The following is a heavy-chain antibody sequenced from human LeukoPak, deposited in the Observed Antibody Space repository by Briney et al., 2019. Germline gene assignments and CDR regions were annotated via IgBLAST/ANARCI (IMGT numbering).Heavy chain of an antibody. CDR3: ARVPAAAGYSYGYEYFDY. CDR2: INSDGSST. V-gene: IGHV3-74*01. J-gene: IGHJ4*02. CDR1: GFTFSSYW. D-gene: IGHD5-18*01. Sequence: GGSLRLSCAASGFTFSSYWMHWVRQAPGKGLVWVSRINSDGSSTSYADSVKGRFTISRDNAKNTLYLQMNSLRAEDTAVYYCARVPAAAGYSYGYEYFDYWGQGTLVTVSS.